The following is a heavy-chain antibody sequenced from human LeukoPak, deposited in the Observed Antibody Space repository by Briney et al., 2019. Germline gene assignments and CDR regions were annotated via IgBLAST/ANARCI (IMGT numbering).Heavy chain of an antibody. J-gene: IGHJ4*02. Sequence: GGSLRLSCAASGFTFSSYGMHWVHQAPGKGLEWVAFIRYDGSDKYYADSVKGRFILSRDNSRNTLSLEMNSLRAEDTAVYYCAKDHVGTWSALDYWGQGTLVTVSS. CDR3: AKDHVGTWSALDY. CDR2: IRYDGSDK. CDR1: GFTFSSYG. D-gene: IGHD6-13*01. V-gene: IGHV3-30*02.